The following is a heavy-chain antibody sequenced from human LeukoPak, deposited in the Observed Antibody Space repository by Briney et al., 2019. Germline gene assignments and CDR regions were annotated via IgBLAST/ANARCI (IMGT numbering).Heavy chain of an antibody. CDR2: ISGSGGTT. D-gene: IGHD6-19*01. Sequence: PGGSLRLSCAASGFRFSSYAMTWVRQAPRKGLEWVSIISGSGGTTYYADSVKGRFAISRDNSKNTLYLQMSSLRVEDTAVYYCASHISGWFQGPDYWGQGSLVTVSS. J-gene: IGHJ4*02. CDR3: ASHISGWFQGPDY. CDR1: GFRFSSYA. V-gene: IGHV3-23*01.